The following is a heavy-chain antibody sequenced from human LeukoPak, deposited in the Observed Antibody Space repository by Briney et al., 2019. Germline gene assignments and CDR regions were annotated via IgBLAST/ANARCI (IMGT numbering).Heavy chain of an antibody. J-gene: IGHJ3*02. CDR1: GFTVSSNF. CDR3: ARDRLPPLGAFDI. D-gene: IGHD3-16*01. V-gene: IGHV3-66*01. Sequence: GGSLRLSCAASGFTVSSNFMSWGRQAPGKGLEWVSVIYSGGNTYYADYVKGRFTISRDNSKNTLYLQMNNLRAEDTAVYHCARDRLPPLGAFDIWGQGTMVTVSS. CDR2: IYSGGNT.